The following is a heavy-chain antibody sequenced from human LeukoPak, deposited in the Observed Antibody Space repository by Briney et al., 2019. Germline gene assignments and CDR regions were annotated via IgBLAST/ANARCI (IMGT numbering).Heavy chain of an antibody. CDR2: IYPRDSDT. CDR1: GYSFTSNW. D-gene: IGHD4-17*01. CDR3: ARLRYGDYGITFDY. Sequence: GESLKISCKGSGYSFTSNWIGWVRQMPGKGLEWMGIIYPRDSDTRYSPSFQGQVTISVDKSISTAFLQWSSLEASDTAMYYCARLRYGDYGITFDYWGQGTLVTVSS. J-gene: IGHJ4*02. V-gene: IGHV5-51*01.